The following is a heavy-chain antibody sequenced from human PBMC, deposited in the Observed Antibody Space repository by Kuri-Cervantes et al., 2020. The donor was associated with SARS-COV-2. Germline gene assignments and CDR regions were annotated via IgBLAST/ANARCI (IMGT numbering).Heavy chain of an antibody. CDR2: INPSGGST. CDR3: ARDLTGYYDRFFRIYYYYYMDV. D-gene: IGHD3-16*01. CDR1: GYTFTSYG. V-gene: IGHV1-46*01. J-gene: IGHJ6*03. Sequence: ASVKVSCKASGYTFTSYGISWVRQAPGQGLEWMGIINPSGGSTSYAQKFQGRVTMTRDTSTSTVYMELSSLRSEDTAVYYCARDLTGYYDRFFRIYYYYYMDVWGKGTTVTVSS.